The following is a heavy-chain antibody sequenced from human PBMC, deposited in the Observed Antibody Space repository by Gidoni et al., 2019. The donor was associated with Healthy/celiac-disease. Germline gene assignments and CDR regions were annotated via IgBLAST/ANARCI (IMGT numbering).Heavy chain of an antibody. Sequence: EVQLVQSGAEVQKPGESLTISCKGSGYSFTSYWIGGVRQMPGKGLGWMGISYPGDSDTRYSPSFQGQVTISADKSISTAYLQWSSLKASDTAMYYCARLAYSSGWFDYWGQGTLVTVSS. CDR1: GYSFTSYW. V-gene: IGHV5-51*01. D-gene: IGHD6-19*01. J-gene: IGHJ5*01. CDR2: SYPGDSDT. CDR3: ARLAYSSGWFDY.